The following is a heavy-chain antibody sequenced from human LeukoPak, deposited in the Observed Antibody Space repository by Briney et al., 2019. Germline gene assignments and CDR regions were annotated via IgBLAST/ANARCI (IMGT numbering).Heavy chain of an antibody. CDR2: ISYDGTKK. Sequence: GGSLRLSCAASGFTFSTYALHWVRQAPGQGLEWVAVISYDGTKKDYADSVTGRFTISRDNSKNTLYLQMNSLRAEDTAVYYCAKDLGSRSSCLGYWGQGTLVIVSS. CDR1: GFTFSTYA. J-gene: IGHJ4*02. CDR3: AKDLGSRSSCLGY. D-gene: IGHD6-6*01. V-gene: IGHV3-30-3*01.